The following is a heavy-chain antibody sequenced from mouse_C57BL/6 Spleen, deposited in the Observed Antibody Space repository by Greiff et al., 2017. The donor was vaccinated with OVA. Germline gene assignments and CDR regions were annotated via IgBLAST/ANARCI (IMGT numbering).Heavy chain of an antibody. CDR3: AREGNDYDNGVDY. CDR2: IYPRSGNT. D-gene: IGHD2-4*01. J-gene: IGHJ2*01. Sequence: VQLMESGAELARPGASVKLSCKASGYTFTSYGISWVKQRPGQGLEWIGEIYPRSGNTYYNEKFKGKATLTADKSSSTAYMELRSLTSEDSAVYFCAREGNDYDNGVDYWGQGTTLTVSS. V-gene: IGHV1-81*01. CDR1: GYTFTSYG.